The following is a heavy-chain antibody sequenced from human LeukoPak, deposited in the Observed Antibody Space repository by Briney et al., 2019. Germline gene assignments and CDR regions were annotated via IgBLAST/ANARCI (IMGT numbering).Heavy chain of an antibody. J-gene: IGHJ4*02. CDR3: ARDLGKWEPQDY. V-gene: IGHV3-48*03. D-gene: IGHD1-26*01. CDR1: GFTFSSYE. CDR2: ISSSGSTI. Sequence: GGSLRLSCAASGFTFSSYEMNWVRQAPGKGLEWVSYISSSGSTIYYADSVKGRFTISRDNAKNSLYVQMNSLRAEDTAVYYCARDLGKWEPQDYWGQGTPVTVSS.